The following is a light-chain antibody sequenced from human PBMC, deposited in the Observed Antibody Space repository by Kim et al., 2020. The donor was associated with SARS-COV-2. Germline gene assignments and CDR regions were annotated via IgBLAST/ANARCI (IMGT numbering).Light chain of an antibody. V-gene: IGLV1-44*01. CDR1: SSNIGRNA. J-gene: IGLJ2*01. CDR3: AVWDDSLNGVV. CDR2: NIN. Sequence: GQRVTISCSGNSSNIGRNAVTWCQQLPGTAPKLLIYNINQRPSGVPDRFSGSKSDTSASLAISGLQSEDEADYYCAVWDDSLNGVVFGGGTQLTVL.